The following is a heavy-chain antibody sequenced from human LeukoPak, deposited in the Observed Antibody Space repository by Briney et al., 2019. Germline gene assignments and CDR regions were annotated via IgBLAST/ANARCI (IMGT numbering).Heavy chain of an antibody. Sequence: SETLSLTCTVSGYSISSGYYWGWIRQPPGKGLEWIGSIYHSGSTYYSPSLKSRVTISVDTSKNQFSLKLSSVTAADTAVYYCARGSSGSYYGPLGYWDQGTLVTVSS. CDR1: GYSISSGYY. CDR2: IYHSGST. D-gene: IGHD1-26*01. CDR3: ARGSSGSYYGPLGY. V-gene: IGHV4-38-2*02. J-gene: IGHJ4*02.